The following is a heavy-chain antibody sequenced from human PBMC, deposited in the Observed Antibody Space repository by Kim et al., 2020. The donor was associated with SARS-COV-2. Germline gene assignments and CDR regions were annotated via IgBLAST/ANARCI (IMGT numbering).Heavy chain of an antibody. CDR3: AGICGTTSCSDDY. CDR2: ISFGGVT. V-gene: IGHV3-23*01. Sequence: GGSLRLSCAASGFTFSNYGVSWVRQAPGKGLEWVSAISFGGVTDYADSVRGGFTTSRDNPKSTMYLQMKSLGAEDTAVYYCAGICGTTSCSDDYWGQGTLVTVSS. J-gene: IGHJ4*02. CDR1: GFTFSNYG. D-gene: IGHD2-2*01.